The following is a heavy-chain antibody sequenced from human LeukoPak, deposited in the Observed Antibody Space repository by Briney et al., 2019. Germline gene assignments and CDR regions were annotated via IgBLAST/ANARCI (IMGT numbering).Heavy chain of an antibody. D-gene: IGHD2/OR15-2a*01. J-gene: IGHJ4*02. CDR1: GYTFTGNF. CDR2: INPNNGDT. CDR3: ARTRGTHISMAYLDS. Sequence: ASVKVSCKASGYTFTGNFMHWVRQAPGQGPEWMGWINPNNGDTNYAQRFQGRVTMTRVTSITTAYMELSSLRSDDTAVYYCARTRGTHISMAYLDSWGQGTLVTVSS. V-gene: IGHV1-2*02.